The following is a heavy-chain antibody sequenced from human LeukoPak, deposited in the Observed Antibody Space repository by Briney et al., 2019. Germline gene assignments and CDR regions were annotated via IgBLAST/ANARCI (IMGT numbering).Heavy chain of an antibody. CDR1: GYSFTSYW. Sequence: GESLKISCKGSGYSFTSYWISWVRQMPGKGLEWMGIIYPGDSDTRYSPSFQGQVTISADNSITTAYLQWSSLKASDTAMYYCARRTSTSWYIDSWGQGTLVTVSS. J-gene: IGHJ4*02. V-gene: IGHV5-51*01. D-gene: IGHD6-13*01. CDR2: IYPGDSDT. CDR3: ARRTSTSWYIDS.